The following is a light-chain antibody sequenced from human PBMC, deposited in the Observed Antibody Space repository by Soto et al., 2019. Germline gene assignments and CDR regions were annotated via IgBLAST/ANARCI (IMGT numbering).Light chain of an antibody. CDR3: RQYRPPAFT. V-gene: IGKV3-20*01. CDR2: AAS. CDR1: QTVVSAS. Sequence: EIVLTQSPATLSLSPGQRATLSCRASQTVVSASLDWYQQQPGQAPRLLIYAASMRATDVPARFSGSWSATDFTLAISRLEPEDFAVYYCRQYRPPAFTFGPGTTVDIK. J-gene: IGKJ3*01.